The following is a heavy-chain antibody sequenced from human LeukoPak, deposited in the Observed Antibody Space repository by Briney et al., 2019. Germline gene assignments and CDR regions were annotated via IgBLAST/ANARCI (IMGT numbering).Heavy chain of an antibody. CDR1: GLTFSSYG. Sequence: PGGSLRLSCAASGLTFSSYGMHWVRQAPGKGLEWVAFMRSDGSNKYYADSVKGRFTISRDTSKNMLYLQMNSLRTEDTAIYYCAKEPGGSYYGDAFDIWGQGTMVTVSS. D-gene: IGHD1-26*01. CDR3: AKEPGGSYYGDAFDI. J-gene: IGHJ3*02. V-gene: IGHV3-30*02. CDR2: MRSDGSNK.